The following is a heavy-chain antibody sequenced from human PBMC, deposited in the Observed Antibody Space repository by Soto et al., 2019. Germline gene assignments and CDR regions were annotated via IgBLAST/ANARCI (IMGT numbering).Heavy chain of an antibody. CDR1: GFTLSNYN. CDR2: ITSAGSYI. CDR3: ARGILGGVRIDYGMDV. D-gene: IGHD2-8*02. J-gene: IGHJ6*02. V-gene: IGHV3-21*01. Sequence: EVQLVESGGGLVQPGGSLRLSCAGSGFTLSNYNMNWVRQPPGKGLEWVSSITSAGSYIYYAESLKGRVTISRDNAKNSLFLQINSLRAEDTALYFCARGILGGVRIDYGMDVWGQGTTVTFSS.